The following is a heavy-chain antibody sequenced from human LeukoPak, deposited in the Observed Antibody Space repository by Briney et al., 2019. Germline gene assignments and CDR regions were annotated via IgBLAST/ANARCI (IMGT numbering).Heavy chain of an antibody. V-gene: IGHV3-64*01. J-gene: IGHJ4*02. CDR2: IISNGGST. Sequence: GGSLRLSCAASGFTFSSYAMHWVRQAPGKGLEYVSAIISNGGSTYYANSVKGRFTISRDNSKNTLYLQMGSLRAEDMAVYYCARWGSSEGVDYWGQGTLVTVSS. D-gene: IGHD2-2*01. CDR1: GFTFSSYA. CDR3: ARWGSSEGVDY.